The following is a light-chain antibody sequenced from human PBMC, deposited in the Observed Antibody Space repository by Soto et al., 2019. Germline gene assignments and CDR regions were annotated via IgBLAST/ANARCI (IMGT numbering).Light chain of an antibody. Sequence: ESVLTQSPGALSMYPGERATLSCRASQSVSSRYVAWHQQKPGQAPRLLLSGATNRATGIPDRFSGSGSGTDFTLTISRLEPEDFAVYYCQQYSNSPFTFGPGTKVDIK. CDR3: QQYSNSPFT. CDR2: GAT. J-gene: IGKJ3*01. CDR1: QSVSSRY. V-gene: IGKV3-20*01.